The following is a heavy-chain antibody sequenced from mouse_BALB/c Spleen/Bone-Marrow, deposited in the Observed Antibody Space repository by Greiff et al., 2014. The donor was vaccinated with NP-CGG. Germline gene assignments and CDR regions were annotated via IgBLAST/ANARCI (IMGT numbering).Heavy chain of an antibody. D-gene: IGHD2-14*01. Sequence: EVNVVESGGGLVKPGGSLKLSCAASGSTFSDYYMYWVRQTPEKRLEWVATISDGGSYTFYPDSVKGRFTISRDNAKNNLYLQMSSLKSEDTAMYYCARDGDYTYAWFAYWGQGTLVTVSA. CDR2: ISDGGSYT. CDR3: ARDGDYTYAWFAY. J-gene: IGHJ3*01. V-gene: IGHV5-4*02. CDR1: GSTFSDYY.